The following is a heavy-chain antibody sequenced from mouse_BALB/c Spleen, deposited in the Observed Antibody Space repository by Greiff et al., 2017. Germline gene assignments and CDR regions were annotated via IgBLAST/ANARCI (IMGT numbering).Heavy chain of an antibody. D-gene: IGHD2-4*01. CDR3: ARHGDDYDAWFAY. J-gene: IGHJ3*01. V-gene: IGHV5-12-2*01. CDR1: GFTFSSYT. Sequence: EVKLMESGGGLVQPGGSLKLSCAASGFTFSSYTMSWVRQTPEKRLEWVAYISNGGGSTYYPDTVKGRFTISRDNAKNTLYLQMSSLKSEDTAMYYCARHGDDYDAWFAYWGQGTLVTVSA. CDR2: ISNGGGST.